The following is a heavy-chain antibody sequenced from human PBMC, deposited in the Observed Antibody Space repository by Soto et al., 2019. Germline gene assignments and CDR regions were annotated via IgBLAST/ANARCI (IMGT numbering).Heavy chain of an antibody. CDR1: GYTFTSYA. J-gene: IGHJ6*03. Sequence: ASVKVSCKASGYTFTSYAMHWVRQAPGQRLEWMGWINAGNGNTKYSQKFQGRVTITRDTSASTAYMELSSLRSEDTAVYYCARGVVVAATPTLYYYYYYMDVWGKGTTVTVSS. CDR2: INAGNGNT. D-gene: IGHD2-15*01. CDR3: ARGVVVAATPTLYYYYYYMDV. V-gene: IGHV1-3*01.